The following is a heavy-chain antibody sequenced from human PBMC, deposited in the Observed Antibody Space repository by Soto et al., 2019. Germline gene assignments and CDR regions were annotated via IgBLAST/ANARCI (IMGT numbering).Heavy chain of an antibody. CDR3: AKELGGGTGEIVVVIPPNAFDI. Sequence: EVQLLESGGGLVQPGGSLRLSCAASGFTFSSYAMSWVRQAPGKGLEWVSAIRGSGGSTYYADSVKGRFTISRDNSKNTLYLQMNSLRAEDTAVYYCAKELGGGTGEIVVVIPPNAFDIWGQGTMVTVSS. V-gene: IGHV3-23*01. D-gene: IGHD3-22*01. J-gene: IGHJ3*02. CDR1: GFTFSSYA. CDR2: IRGSGGST.